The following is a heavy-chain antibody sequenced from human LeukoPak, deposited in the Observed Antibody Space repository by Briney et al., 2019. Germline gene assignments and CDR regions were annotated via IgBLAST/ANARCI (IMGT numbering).Heavy chain of an antibody. Sequence: GGSLRLSCAASGFTFSSYSMNRVRQAPGKGLEWVSYISSSSSTIYYADSVKGRFTISRDNAKNSLYLQMNSLRAEDTAVYYCARMMGGYCSSTSCYTFPGVDIWGQGTMVTVSS. J-gene: IGHJ3*02. V-gene: IGHV3-48*01. CDR1: GFTFSSYS. CDR2: ISSSSSTI. CDR3: ARMMGGYCSSTSCYTFPGVDI. D-gene: IGHD2-2*02.